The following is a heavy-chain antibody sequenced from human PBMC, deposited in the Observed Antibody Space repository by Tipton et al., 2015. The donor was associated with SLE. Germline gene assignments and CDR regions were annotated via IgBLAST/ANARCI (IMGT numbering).Heavy chain of an antibody. CDR3: AKPRYGLEYFQY. Sequence: SLRLSCAASGFTFDDYTMHWVRQAPGKGLEWVSYISSSSSTIYYADSVKGRFTISRGNAKNSLYLQMNSLRAEDTAVYYCAKPRYGLEYFQYWGQGTLVTVSS. V-gene: IGHV3-21*04. CDR2: ISSSSSTI. CDR1: GFTFDDYT. J-gene: IGHJ1*01. D-gene: IGHD4-17*01.